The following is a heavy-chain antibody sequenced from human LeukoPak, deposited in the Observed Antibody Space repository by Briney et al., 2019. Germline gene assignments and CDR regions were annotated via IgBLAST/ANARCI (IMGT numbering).Heavy chain of an antibody. J-gene: IGHJ6*02. D-gene: IGHD3-10*01. CDR1: GYSFTSYW. CDR3: ARYDRSLLRGVAVDV. CDR2: IYPGDSDT. V-gene: IGHV5-51*01. Sequence: GESLKVSCKGSGYSFTSYWIGWVRQMPGEGLEWMGIIYPGDSDTRYSPSFQGQVTISADKSISTAYLQWSSLKASDTAIYYCARYDRSLLRGVAVDVWGQGTTVTVSS.